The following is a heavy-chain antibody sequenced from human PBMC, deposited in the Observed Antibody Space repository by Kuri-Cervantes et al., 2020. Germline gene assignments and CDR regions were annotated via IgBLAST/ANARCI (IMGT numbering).Heavy chain of an antibody. CDR2: ISSSSSYI. Sequence: GGSLRLSCAASGFTFSSYSMNWVRQAPGKGLEWVSSISSSSSYIYYADSVKGRFTISRDNAKNTLYLQMNSLRAEDTAVYYCAKDDQSDWFDPWGQGTLVTVSS. CDR3: AKDDQSDWFDP. V-gene: IGHV3-21*04. J-gene: IGHJ5*02. D-gene: IGHD2-2*01. CDR1: GFTFSSYS.